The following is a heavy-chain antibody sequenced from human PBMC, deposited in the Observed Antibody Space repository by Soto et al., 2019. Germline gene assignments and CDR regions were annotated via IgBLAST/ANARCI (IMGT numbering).Heavy chain of an antibody. D-gene: IGHD3-22*01. J-gene: IGHJ4*02. CDR1: GFTFSSYA. V-gene: IGHV3-23*01. CDR3: AKGDNYYDSSGYYRAARSEFDY. CDR2: ISGSGGST. Sequence: GGSLRLSCAASGFTFSSYAMSWVRQAPGKGLEWVSAISGSGGSTYYADSVKGRFTISRDNSKNTLYLQMNSLRAEDTAVYYCAKGDNYYDSSGYYRAARSEFDYWGQGTLVTVSS.